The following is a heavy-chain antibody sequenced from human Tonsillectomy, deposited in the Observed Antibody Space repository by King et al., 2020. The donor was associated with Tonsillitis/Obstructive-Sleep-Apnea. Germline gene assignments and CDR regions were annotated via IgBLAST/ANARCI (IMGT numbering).Heavy chain of an antibody. Sequence: VQLQQWGAGLLKPSETLSLTCAVSGGSFSGYFWSWIRQSPGKGLEWIGEINNRGSANYNPSLNSRVTISVDPSKNQFTLKLTSVTAADTAVYYWVRDQGFMGGYPGFDYWGQGTLVTVSS. V-gene: IGHV4-34*01. J-gene: IGHJ4*02. D-gene: IGHD1-26*01. CDR3: VRDQGFMGGYPGFDY. CDR2: INNRGSA. CDR1: GGSFSGYF.